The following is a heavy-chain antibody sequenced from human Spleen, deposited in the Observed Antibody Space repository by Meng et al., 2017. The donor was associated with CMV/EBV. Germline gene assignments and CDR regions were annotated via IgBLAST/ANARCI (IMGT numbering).Heavy chain of an antibody. D-gene: IGHD3-22*01. CDR2: IHSSGYT. V-gene: IGHV4-39*07. CDR3: ARDYKFDIRPFDY. Sequence: SETLSLTCTVYGDSISSSDYHWAWIRQPPGKGLECIGSIHSSGYTYSNPSLKSRVAFSLDTSKNRFSLKLSSVTAADTAVYYCARDYKFDIRPFDYWGQGTLVTVSS. J-gene: IGHJ4*02. CDR1: GDSISSSDYH.